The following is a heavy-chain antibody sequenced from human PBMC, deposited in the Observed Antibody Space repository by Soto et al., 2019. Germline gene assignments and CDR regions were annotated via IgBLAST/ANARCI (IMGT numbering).Heavy chain of an antibody. D-gene: IGHD2-15*01. V-gene: IGHV4-31*03. Sequence: QVQLEESGPGLVKPSETLSLTCTVSGGTISVGGNYWTWIRQHPGKGLDWIGNIYHSGNTHYNPSLKIRLTISLVTSKNQFSLRLHSVTAADTAVYYCAREFGGYKNYYYYAVDVWGQGTAVTVSS. CDR2: IYHSGNT. J-gene: IGHJ6*02. CDR3: AREFGGYKNYYYYAVDV. CDR1: GGTISVGGNY.